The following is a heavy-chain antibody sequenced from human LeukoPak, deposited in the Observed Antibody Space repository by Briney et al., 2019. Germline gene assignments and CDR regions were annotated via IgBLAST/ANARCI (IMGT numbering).Heavy chain of an antibody. CDR1: GGSISSSSYY. D-gene: IGHD3-10*01. V-gene: IGHV4-39*01. CDR2: IYYSGST. Sequence: SETLSLTCTVSGGSISSSSYYWGWIRQPPGKGLEWIGSIYYSGSTYYNPSLKSRVTISVDTSKNQFSLKLSSVTAADTAVYYCAARYYYGSGSRFYFDYWGQGTLVTVSS. CDR3: AARYYYGSGSRFYFDY. J-gene: IGHJ4*02.